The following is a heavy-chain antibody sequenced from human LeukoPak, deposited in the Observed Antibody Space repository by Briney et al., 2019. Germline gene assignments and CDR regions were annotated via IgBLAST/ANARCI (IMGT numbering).Heavy chain of an antibody. D-gene: IGHD3-9*01. Sequence: ASVKVSCKASGYTFTSYGISWVRQAPGQGLEWMGWISAYNGNTNYAQKLQGRVTMTTDTSTSTAYMELRSLRSDDTAVYYCARENYDILTGYYKGFDYWGQGTLVTVSP. CDR3: ARENYDILTGYYKGFDY. V-gene: IGHV1-18*01. CDR1: GYTFTSYG. J-gene: IGHJ4*02. CDR2: ISAYNGNT.